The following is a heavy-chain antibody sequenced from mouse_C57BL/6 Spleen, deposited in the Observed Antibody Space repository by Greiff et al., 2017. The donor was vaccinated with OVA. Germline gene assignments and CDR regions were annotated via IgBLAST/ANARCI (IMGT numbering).Heavy chain of an antibody. V-gene: IGHV10-1*01. Sequence: EVKLVESGGGLVQPKGSLKLSCAASGFSFNTYAMNWVRQAPGKGLEWVARIRSKSNNYATYYADSVKDRFTISRDDSESMLYLQMNNLKTEDTAMYYCGYGNYGEDYFDYWGQGTTLTVSS. J-gene: IGHJ2*01. CDR3: GYGNYGEDYFDY. CDR2: IRSKSNNYAT. CDR1: GFSFNTYA. D-gene: IGHD2-1*01.